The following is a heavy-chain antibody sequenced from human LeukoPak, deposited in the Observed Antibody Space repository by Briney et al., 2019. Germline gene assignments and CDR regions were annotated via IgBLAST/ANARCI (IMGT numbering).Heavy chain of an antibody. D-gene: IGHD1-26*01. CDR3: ARERLIAGATVFDY. CDR1: GDSISSHY. Sequence: SETLSLTYTVSGDSISSHYWSWIRQPPAKGLEWIGCIYCSGSTNYNPSLKSRVTISVDTSNNQFSLKLSSVTAADTAVYFCARERLIAGATVFDYWGQGTLVTVSS. V-gene: IGHV4-59*11. CDR2: IYCSGST. J-gene: IGHJ4*02.